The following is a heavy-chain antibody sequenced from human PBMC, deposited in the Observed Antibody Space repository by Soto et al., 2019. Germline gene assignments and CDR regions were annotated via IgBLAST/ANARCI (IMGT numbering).Heavy chain of an antibody. J-gene: IGHJ4*02. V-gene: IGHV3-11*01. Sequence: GGSLRLSCAASGFTFSDHPMSWIRQAPGKGLQWVAYISGSGTSIYYADSARGRFTITRDNAKNSLYLQMNSLRAEDTAVYHCVRKEVAVAGTYDYWGRRTLVTVSS. D-gene: IGHD6-19*01. CDR3: VRKEVAVAGTYDY. CDR2: ISGSGTSI. CDR1: GFTFSDHP.